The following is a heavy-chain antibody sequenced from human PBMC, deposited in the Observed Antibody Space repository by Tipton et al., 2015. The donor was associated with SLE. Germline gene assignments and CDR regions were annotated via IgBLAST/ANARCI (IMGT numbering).Heavy chain of an antibody. J-gene: IGHJ4*02. CDR3: ARQHLPGSGPSFDS. Sequence: QLVQSGPEVKKPGSSVKVSCKASGGTFSSHTINWVRQAPGQGLEWMGRIIPILGKTNYAQKFQGRVAIIADKSTSTAYMELSSLRSEDTAVYYCARQHLPGSGPSFDSWGQGTLVTVSS. CDR2: IIPILGKT. V-gene: IGHV1-69*09. D-gene: IGHD6-13*01. CDR1: GGTFSSHT.